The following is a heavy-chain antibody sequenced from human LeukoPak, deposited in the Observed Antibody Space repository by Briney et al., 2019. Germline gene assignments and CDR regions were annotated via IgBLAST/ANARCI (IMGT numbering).Heavy chain of an antibody. CDR1: GGSISSSSYY. Sequence: SETLSLTCTVSGGSISSSSYYWGWIRQPPGKGLEWIGSIYYSGSTYYNPSLKSRVTISVDTSKNQFSLKLSSVTAADTAVYYCARGAYYYGSGSYHYYYYYMDVWGKGTTVTISS. D-gene: IGHD3-10*01. V-gene: IGHV4-39*01. CDR3: ARGAYYYGSGSYHYYYYYMDV. J-gene: IGHJ6*03. CDR2: IYYSGST.